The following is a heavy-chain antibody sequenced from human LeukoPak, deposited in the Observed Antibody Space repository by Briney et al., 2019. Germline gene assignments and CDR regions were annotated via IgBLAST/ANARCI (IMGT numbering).Heavy chain of an antibody. CDR1: GFTFSSYA. V-gene: IGHV3-23*01. Sequence: GGSLRLSCAASGFTFSSYAMSWVRQAPGKGLEWVSAISGSGGGTYYADSVKGRFTISRDNSKNTLYLQMNSLRAEDTAVYYCAKDGAHDYGDYENYYYYMDVWGKGTTVTVSS. CDR3: AKDGAHDYGDYENYYYYMDV. CDR2: ISGSGGGT. D-gene: IGHD4-17*01. J-gene: IGHJ6*03.